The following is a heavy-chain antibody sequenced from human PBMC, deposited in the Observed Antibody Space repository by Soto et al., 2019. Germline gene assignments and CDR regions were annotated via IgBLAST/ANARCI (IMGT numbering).Heavy chain of an antibody. CDR1: GGSISSGGYY. V-gene: IGHV4-31*03. CDR2: IYYSGST. D-gene: IGHD3-16*02. CDR3: ARGPNYYYIWWSYRSGFAGFDY. Sequence: QVQLQESGPGLVKPSQTLSLTCTVYGGSISSGGYYWSWIRQHPGKGLECIGYIYYSGSTYYNPSLKSRVTISVDKSKNQFSLKLSSVTAADTAVYYCARGPNYYYIWWSYRSGFAGFDYWGQGTLVTVSS. J-gene: IGHJ4*02.